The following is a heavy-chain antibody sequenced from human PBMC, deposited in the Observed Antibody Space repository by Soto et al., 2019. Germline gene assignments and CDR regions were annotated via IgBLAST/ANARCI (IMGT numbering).Heavy chain of an antibody. Sequence: EVQLVESGGGLVQPGGSLRLSCAASGFTFINYWMHWVRQAPGKGLVWVSRINSDGSSIIYADSVKGRFTSSRDNAKNTLYLKVNSLRAEDTAVYYCARALYNLSGMDVWGQGTTVTVSS. CDR1: GFTFINYW. CDR2: INSDGSSI. D-gene: IGHD1-1*01. CDR3: ARALYNLSGMDV. J-gene: IGHJ6*02. V-gene: IGHV3-74*01.